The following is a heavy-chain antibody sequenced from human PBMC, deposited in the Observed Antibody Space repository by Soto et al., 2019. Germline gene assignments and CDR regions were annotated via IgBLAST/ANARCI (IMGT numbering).Heavy chain of an antibody. CDR1: GGSISDYQ. V-gene: IGHV4-59*01. J-gene: IGHJ4*02. CDR3: ARMRGLGEISPYLDY. D-gene: IGHD3-16*01. CDR2: IYYSGRT. Sequence: QVQLQESGPGLVKPSETLSLTCSISGGSISDYQWNWIRQPPGKGLEWIGYIYYSGRTKYNPSLKSRLTKSRDTSTRQFSLRLRSVTAADTAVYYCARMRGLGEISPYLDYWGQGALVTVSS.